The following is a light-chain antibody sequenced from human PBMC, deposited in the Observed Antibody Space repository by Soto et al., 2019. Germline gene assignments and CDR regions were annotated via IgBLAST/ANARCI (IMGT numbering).Light chain of an antibody. J-gene: IGKJ4*01. CDR1: QSVRSN. CDR2: GAS. CDR3: QQYNNWPT. Sequence: EIVMTQSPATLSVSPGERATLSCRASQSVRSNFAWYQQKPGQTPRLLIYGASTMATGIPAKFSGSGSGTEFTLTISSLQSEDFAVYYCQQYNNWPTFGGGTKVEIK. V-gene: IGKV3-15*01.